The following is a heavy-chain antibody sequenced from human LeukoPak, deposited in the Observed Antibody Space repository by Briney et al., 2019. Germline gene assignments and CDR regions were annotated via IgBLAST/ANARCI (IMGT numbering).Heavy chain of an antibody. CDR3: AREGSRASDY. V-gene: IGHV3-53*05. CDR1: GFPVSSNY. Sequence: GGSLRLSCAASGFPVSSNYMSWVRQAPGMGLEWVSVIYSGANTYSADSVKGRFTISRDNSKNTLYLQMNSLRAEDTAVYYCAREGSRASDYWGQGTLVTVSS. J-gene: IGHJ4*02. CDR2: IYSGANT.